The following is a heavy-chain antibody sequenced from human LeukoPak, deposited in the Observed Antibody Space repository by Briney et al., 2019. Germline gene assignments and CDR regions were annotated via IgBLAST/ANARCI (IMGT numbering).Heavy chain of an antibody. J-gene: IGHJ3*02. Sequence: GGSLRLSCAASGFTFGDYAMHWVRQAPGKGLEWVSGISWNSGSIGYADSVKGRFTISRDNAKNSLYLQMSSLRAEDTALYYCAKTELGVAHRPGAFDIWGQGTMVTVSS. V-gene: IGHV3-9*01. D-gene: IGHD3-3*01. CDR3: AKTELGVAHRPGAFDI. CDR2: ISWNSGSI. CDR1: GFTFGDYA.